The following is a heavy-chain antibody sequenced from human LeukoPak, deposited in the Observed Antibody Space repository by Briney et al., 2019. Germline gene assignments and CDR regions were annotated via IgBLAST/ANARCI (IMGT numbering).Heavy chain of an antibody. V-gene: IGHV4-59*01. CDR3: AKILTGTGTTMDV. D-gene: IGHD1-20*01. CDR2: IYYNGIS. J-gene: IGHJ6*02. CDR1: GGSISGYY. Sequence: SEALSLTCTVSGGSISGYYWSWIRQPPGTGLEWIAYIYYNGISNYNPSLKSRVIISVDSSKNQFSLKLTSVTAADTAVYYCAKILTGTGTTMDVWGQGTTVTVSS.